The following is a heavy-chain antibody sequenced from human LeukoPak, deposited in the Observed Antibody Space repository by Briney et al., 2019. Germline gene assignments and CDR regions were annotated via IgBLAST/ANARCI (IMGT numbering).Heavy chain of an antibody. CDR3: AREGYDYSAFDI. Sequence: GASVKVSCKASGYTFSDYSMSWVRQAPGQGLEWMGWISAYNGNTNYAQKLQGRVTMTTDTSTSTAYMELRSLRSDDTAVYYCAREGYDYSAFDIWGQGTMVTVSS. D-gene: IGHD5-12*01. J-gene: IGHJ3*02. V-gene: IGHV1-18*01. CDR2: ISAYNGNT. CDR1: GYTFSDYS.